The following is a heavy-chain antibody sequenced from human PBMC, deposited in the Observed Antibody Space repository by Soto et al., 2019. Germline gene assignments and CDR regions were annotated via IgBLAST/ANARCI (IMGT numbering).Heavy chain of an antibody. D-gene: IGHD3-3*01. CDR2: IYPGDSDT. V-gene: IGHV5-51*01. CDR1: GYSFTRYW. CDR3: TRLGDYDFWSGYYTPHFDY. J-gene: IGHJ4*02. Sequence: GESLKISCKISGYSFTRYWIGWVRQMPGKGLEWMGIIYPGDSDTRYNPPFQGQVTMSADKSISTAYLQWRSLKASDTAIYYCTRLGDYDFWSGYYTPHFDYWGQGTLVTVSS.